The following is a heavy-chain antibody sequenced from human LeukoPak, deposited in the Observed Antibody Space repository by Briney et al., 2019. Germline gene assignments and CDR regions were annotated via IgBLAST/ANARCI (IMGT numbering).Heavy chain of an antibody. V-gene: IGHV4-59*02. D-gene: IGHD5-12*01. CDR1: GGSVSSYY. CDR3: ARTTEGYAGGPGYSYYYYMDV. J-gene: IGHJ6*03. Sequence: SETLSLTCTVSGGSVSSYYWSWIRQPPGKGLEWIGYIHYSGSTHYNPSLKSRVTISVDTSKNQVSLKLRSVTAADTAVYYCARTTEGYAGGPGYSYYYYMDVWGKGTTVTISS. CDR2: IHYSGST.